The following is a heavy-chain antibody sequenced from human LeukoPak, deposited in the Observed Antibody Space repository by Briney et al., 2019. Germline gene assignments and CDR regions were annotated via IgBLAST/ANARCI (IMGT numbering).Heavy chain of an antibody. Sequence: ASVKVSCKASGGTFSSYAISWVRQAPGQGLEWMGGIIPIFGTANYAQKFQGRVTITADESTSTAYMELSSLRSEDTAVYYCATDSSSWSHDAFDIWGQGTMVTVSS. CDR2: IIPIFGTA. D-gene: IGHD6-13*01. CDR1: GGTFSSYA. CDR3: ATDSSSWSHDAFDI. J-gene: IGHJ3*02. V-gene: IGHV1-69*13.